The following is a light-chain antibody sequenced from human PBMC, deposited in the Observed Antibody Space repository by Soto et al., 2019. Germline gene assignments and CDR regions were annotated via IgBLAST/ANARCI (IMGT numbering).Light chain of an antibody. CDR3: QQRHMWPIT. CDR2: DAY. Sequence: VLAQSPFTLSLSPWERATLSGRASQSFRGLLAWYQQKPGQAPRLLIYDAYNRATGIPPRFSGSGSGTDFTLTISSLEPEDSAVYYCQQRHMWPITFGQGTRLEIK. CDR1: QSFRGL. V-gene: IGKV3-11*01. J-gene: IGKJ5*01.